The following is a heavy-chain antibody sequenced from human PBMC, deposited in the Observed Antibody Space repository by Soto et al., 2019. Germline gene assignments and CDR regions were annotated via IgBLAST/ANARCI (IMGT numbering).Heavy chain of an antibody. J-gene: IGHJ4*02. CDR1: GFALTTRPVG. CDR2: IYWDDDK. V-gene: IGHV2-5*02. CDR3: AHRLGGYTCNDGYLDY. D-gene: IGHD5-12*01. Sequence: SGPTLVNPTQTLTLTCSFSGFALTTRPVGVGWIRQPPGKALEWLAVIYWDDDKRYSPSLRSRLTINKDTSNNQVVLTVTNTEPADTATYYCAHRLGGYTCNDGYLDYWGQGTPVTVSS.